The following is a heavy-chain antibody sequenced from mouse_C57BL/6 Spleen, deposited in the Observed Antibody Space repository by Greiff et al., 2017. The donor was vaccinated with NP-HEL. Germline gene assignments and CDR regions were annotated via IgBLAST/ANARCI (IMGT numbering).Heavy chain of an antibody. D-gene: IGHD1-1*01. CDR1: GYTFTSYW. V-gene: IGHV1-55*01. CDR2: IYPSSGST. J-gene: IGHJ2*01. Sequence: QVQLQQSGAELVKPGASVKMSCKASGYTFTSYWITWVKQRPGQGLEWIGDIYPSSGSTNYNEKFKSKATLTVDTSSSTAYIQLSSLTSEDSSVYYCARDGSRYYFDYWGQGNTLTVSS. CDR3: ARDGSRYYFDY.